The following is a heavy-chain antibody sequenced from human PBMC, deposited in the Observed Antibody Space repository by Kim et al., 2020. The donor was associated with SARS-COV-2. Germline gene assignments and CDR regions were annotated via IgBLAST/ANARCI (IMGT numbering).Heavy chain of an antibody. CDR2: TI. CDR3: ARLPYYGMDV. Sequence: TISYVDSVKGRFTISRDNAKNSLYLQMNRMRDEDTAVYYCARLPYYGMDVWGQATTVTVSS. D-gene: IGHD5-18*01. J-gene: IGHJ6*02. V-gene: IGHV3-48*02.